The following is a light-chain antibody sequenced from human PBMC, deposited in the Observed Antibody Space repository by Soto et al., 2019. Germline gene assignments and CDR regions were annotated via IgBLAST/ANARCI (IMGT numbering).Light chain of an antibody. V-gene: IGKV3-11*01. Sequence: ILLTPSPATLSLSPGARSTPSRVETPIFTSNYLAWYQQKPGQATRLLIYDASNRATGIQARFSGSGSGTDFTLNITSLEPEDFAVYYCQQRSNWPTITFAQGKRWSL. CDR2: DAS. J-gene: IGKJ5*01. CDR3: QQRSNWPTIT. CDR1: PIFTSNY.